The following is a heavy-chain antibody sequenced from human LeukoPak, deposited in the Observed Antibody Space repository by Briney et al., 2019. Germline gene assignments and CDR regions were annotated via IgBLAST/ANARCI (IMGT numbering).Heavy chain of an antibody. Sequence: GGSLRLSCAASGFIFSSYAMSWVRQAPGKGLEWVSNISPNGGTKYYAGSVKGRFTISRDNAKNSLYLQMNSLRAEDTGVYFCSKLAVASADSWGQGTLVTVSS. CDR3: SKLAVASADS. CDR1: GFIFSSYA. J-gene: IGHJ4*02. D-gene: IGHD6-19*01. CDR2: ISPNGGTK. V-gene: IGHV3-23*01.